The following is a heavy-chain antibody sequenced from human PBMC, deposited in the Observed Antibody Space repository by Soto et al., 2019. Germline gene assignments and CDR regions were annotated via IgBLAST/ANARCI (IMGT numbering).Heavy chain of an antibody. D-gene: IGHD2-15*01. V-gene: IGHV3-23*01. CDR3: AKDLFVVVVAALDY. CDR1: GFTFSSYA. Sequence: GGSLRLSCAASGFTFSSYAMSWVRQAPGKGLEWVSAISGSGGSTYYADSVKGRFTISRDNSKNTLYLQMNSLRAEDTAVYYCAKDLFVVVVAALDYWGQGTLVTVSS. CDR2: ISGSGGST. J-gene: IGHJ4*02.